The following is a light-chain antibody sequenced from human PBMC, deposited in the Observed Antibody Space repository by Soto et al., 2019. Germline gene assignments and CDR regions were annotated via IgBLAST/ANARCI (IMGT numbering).Light chain of an antibody. J-gene: IGKJ3*01. CDR1: QSISSY. CDR3: QQSYSTPLFT. Sequence: DIQMTQSPSALSASVVERVTITFLASQSISSYLNWYQQKPGKAPKLLIYAASSLQSGVPSRFSGSGSGTDFTLTISSLQPEDFATYYCQQSYSTPLFTFGPGTKVDIK. V-gene: IGKV1-39*01. CDR2: AAS.